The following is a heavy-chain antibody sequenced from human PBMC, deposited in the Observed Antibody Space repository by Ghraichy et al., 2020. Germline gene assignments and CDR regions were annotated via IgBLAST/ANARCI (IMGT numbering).Heavy chain of an antibody. CDR3: ARHGEGDGYNYMFHSNNWFDP. J-gene: IGHJ5*02. V-gene: IGHV4-39*01. Sequence: SETLSLTCTVSGGSISSSSYYWGWIRQPPGKELEWIGSIYYSGSTYYNPSLKSRVTISVDTSKNQFSLKLSSVTAADTAVYYCARHGEGDGYNYMFHSNNWFDPWGQGTLVTVSS. CDR1: GGSISSSSYY. D-gene: IGHD5-24*01. CDR2: IYYSGST.